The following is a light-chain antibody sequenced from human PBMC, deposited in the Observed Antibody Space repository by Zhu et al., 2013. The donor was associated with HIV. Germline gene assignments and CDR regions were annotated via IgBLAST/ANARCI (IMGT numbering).Light chain of an antibody. CDR1: SSNIGNNF. V-gene: IGLV1-51*01. CDR3: GTWDSSLSAGV. J-gene: IGLJ3*02. Sequence: QSVLTQPPSVSAAPGQKVTISCSGSSSNIGNNFVSWYQQLPGTAPKLLIYDTNRRPSGIPDRFSGSKSGTSATLGITGLQTGDEADYYCGTWDSSLSAGVFGGGTMLTVL. CDR2: DTN.